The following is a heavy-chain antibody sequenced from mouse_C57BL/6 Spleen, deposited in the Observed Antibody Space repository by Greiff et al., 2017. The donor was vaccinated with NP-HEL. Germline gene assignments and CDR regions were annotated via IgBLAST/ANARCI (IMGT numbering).Heavy chain of an antibody. D-gene: IGHD4-1*01. J-gene: IGHJ2*01. CDR2: IYPGDGDT. CDR3: ARTNWDERDY. CDR1: GYAFSSSW. V-gene: IGHV1-82*01. Sequence: VQVVESGPELVKPGASVKISCKASGYAFSSSWMNWVKQRPGKGLEWIGRIYPGDGDTNYNGKFKGKATLTADKSSSTAYMQLSSLTSEDSAVYFCARTNWDERDYWGQGTTLTVSS.